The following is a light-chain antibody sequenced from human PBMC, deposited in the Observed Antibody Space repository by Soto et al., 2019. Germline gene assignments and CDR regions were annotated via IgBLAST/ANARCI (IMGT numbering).Light chain of an antibody. V-gene: IGLV1-44*01. CDR3: SSFVHKNNLI. J-gene: IGLJ2*01. CDR2: SDN. Sequence: QSVLTQPPSASGTPGQRVTISCSGSSSNIGSNSVNWYHQVAGTAPKLLIHSDNQRPSGVPDRFSGSKSGTSASLAISGLQSGDEADYYCSSFVHKNNLIFGGGTKLTVL. CDR1: SSNIGSNS.